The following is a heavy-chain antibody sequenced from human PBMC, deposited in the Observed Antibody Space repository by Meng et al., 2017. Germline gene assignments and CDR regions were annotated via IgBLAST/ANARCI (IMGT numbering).Heavy chain of an antibody. Sequence: QVELVESGGGVVQPWRSLRLSCAASGFTFSSYAMHWVRQAPGKGLEWVAVISYDGSNKYYADSVKGRFTISRDNSKNTLYLQMNSLRAEDTAVYYCARGSYYDSSGYYSVNYWGQGTLVTASS. J-gene: IGHJ4*02. V-gene: IGHV3-30*01. D-gene: IGHD3-22*01. CDR3: ARGSYYDSSGYYSVNY. CDR1: GFTFSSYA. CDR2: ISYDGSNK.